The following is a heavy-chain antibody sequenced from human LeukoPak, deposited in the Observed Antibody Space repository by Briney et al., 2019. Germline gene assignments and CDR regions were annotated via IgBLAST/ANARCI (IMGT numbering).Heavy chain of an antibody. CDR1: GFTFSRYS. Sequence: GGSLRLSCADSGFTFSRYSMNWARQAPGKGLEWVSYISSNSNTIYYADSVKGRFTISRDNSKNTLYLQMNSLRAEDTAVYYCAKDQSGRYYYASSPFDYWGQGTLVTVSS. V-gene: IGHV3-48*01. D-gene: IGHD3-22*01. CDR2: ISSNSNTI. CDR3: AKDQSGRYYYASSPFDY. J-gene: IGHJ4*02.